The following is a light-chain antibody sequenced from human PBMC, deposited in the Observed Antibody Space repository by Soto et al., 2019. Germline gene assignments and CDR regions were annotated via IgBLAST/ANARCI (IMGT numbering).Light chain of an antibody. Sequence: IVMTQCPATLSVSRGERATLSCRASQSVSIDLSWCQETPGQAPRLLSYGASTRATGIQVRFSGSASGTEFTLTISSLQSEDLTVYYCQQYNKWPLTFGQGTKVDI. V-gene: IGKV3-15*01. J-gene: IGKJ1*01. CDR2: GAS. CDR1: QSVSID. CDR3: QQYNKWPLT.